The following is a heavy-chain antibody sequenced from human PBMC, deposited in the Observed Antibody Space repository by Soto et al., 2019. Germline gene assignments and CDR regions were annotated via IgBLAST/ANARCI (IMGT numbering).Heavy chain of an antibody. J-gene: IGHJ4*02. D-gene: IGHD1-26*01. CDR2: TYYRSTWYN. Sequence: QKLPLTCVSCGVNLPRNRGTGNLLMPSPSRGLEWLGRTYYRSTWYNYYAVSVKSRITINPDTSKNQFSLQLNSVTPEDTAVYYCARDPGAPLNFDYWGQGTLVTFS. CDR1: GVNLPRNRGT. CDR3: ARDPGAPLNFDY. V-gene: IGHV6-1*01.